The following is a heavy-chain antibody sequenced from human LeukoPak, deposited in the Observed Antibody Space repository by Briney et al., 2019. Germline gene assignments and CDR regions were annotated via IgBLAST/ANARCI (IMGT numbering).Heavy chain of an antibody. CDR3: ARELELPSSYGMDV. D-gene: IGHD1-7*01. V-gene: IGHV4-34*01. J-gene: IGHJ6*02. CDR2: IYHSGST. CDR1: GGSFSGYY. Sequence: SETLSLTCAVYGGSFSGYYWSWIRQPPGKGLEWIGEIYHSGSTNYNPSLKSRVTISVDKSKNQFSLKLSSVTAADTAVYYCARELELPSSYGMDVWGQGTTVTVSS.